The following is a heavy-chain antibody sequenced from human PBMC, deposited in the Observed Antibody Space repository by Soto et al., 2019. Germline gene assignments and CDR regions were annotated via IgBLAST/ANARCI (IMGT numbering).Heavy chain of an antibody. Sequence: QVQLVQSGAEVERPGSSVKVSCKTSGGTTSSYTIGWVRQAPGQGLEWMGNIVPMINKIDYAQKFQGRVTITADKSTRTVYMELNSLRSEDTAVSFCALRTGNWNPLADWGQGTLVTVSS. CDR2: IVPMINKI. J-gene: IGHJ4*02. CDR3: ALRTGNWNPLAD. V-gene: IGHV1-69*02. CDR1: GGTTSSYT. D-gene: IGHD1-1*01.